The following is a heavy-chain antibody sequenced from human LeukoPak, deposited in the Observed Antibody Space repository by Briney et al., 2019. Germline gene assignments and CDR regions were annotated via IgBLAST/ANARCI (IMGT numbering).Heavy chain of an antibody. J-gene: IGHJ5*02. V-gene: IGHV4-39*07. CDR3: ARHLAAAGTEENWFDP. Sequence: SETLSLTCTVSIGSINSSSDYWGWIRQTPGKGLEWIGNIYYSGSTYYNPSLKSRVTISVDTSKNQFSLKLSSVTAADTAMYYCARHLAAAGTEENWFDPWGQGTLVTVSS. D-gene: IGHD6-13*01. CDR2: IYYSGST. CDR1: IGSINSSSDY.